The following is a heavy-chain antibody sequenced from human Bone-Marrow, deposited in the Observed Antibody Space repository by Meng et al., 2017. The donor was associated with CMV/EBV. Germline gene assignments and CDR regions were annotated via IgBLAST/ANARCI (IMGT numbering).Heavy chain of an antibody. CDR2: IGNGGHT. CDR3: AKDLYLRSTSGLHY. Sequence: GESLKISCAASGFSLSGSSMSWLRQAPGKGLVWVSTIGNGGHTYYADSVKGRFTISRDNSKNTLYLQMNSLRAEDTAVYYCAKDLYLRSTSGLHYWGQGTLVTVSS. V-gene: IGHV3-23*01. CDR1: GFSLSGSS. D-gene: IGHD2-2*01. J-gene: IGHJ4*02.